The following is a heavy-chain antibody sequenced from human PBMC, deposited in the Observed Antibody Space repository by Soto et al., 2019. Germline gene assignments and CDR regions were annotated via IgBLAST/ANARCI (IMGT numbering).Heavy chain of an antibody. CDR2: INPNSGGT. CDR1: GYTFTGYY. CDR3: ARAVVSTPGGPLYSSYGMDV. D-gene: IGHD2-15*01. V-gene: IGHV1-2*04. J-gene: IGHJ6*02. Sequence: ASVKVSCKASGYTFTGYYMHWVRQAPGQGLEWMGWINPNSGGTNYAQKFQGWVTMTRDTSISTAYMELSRLRSDDTAVYYCARAVVSTPGGPLYSSYGMDVWGQGTTVTVSS.